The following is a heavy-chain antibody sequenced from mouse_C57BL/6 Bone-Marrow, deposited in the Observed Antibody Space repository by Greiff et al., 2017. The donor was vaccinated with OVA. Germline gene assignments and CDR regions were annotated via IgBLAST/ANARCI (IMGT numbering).Heavy chain of an antibody. CDR2: INPNNGGT. Sequence: LQLQQSGPELVKPGASVKISCKASGYTFTDYYMNWVKQSHGKSLEWIGDINPNNGGTSYNQKFKGKATLTVDKSSSTAYMELRSLTSEDSAVYYCASPYAMDYWGQGTSVTVSS. CDR3: ASPYAMDY. CDR1: GYTFTDYY. V-gene: IGHV1-26*01. J-gene: IGHJ4*01.